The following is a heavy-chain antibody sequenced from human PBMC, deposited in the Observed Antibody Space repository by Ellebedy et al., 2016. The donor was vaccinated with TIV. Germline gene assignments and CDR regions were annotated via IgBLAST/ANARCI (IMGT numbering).Heavy chain of an antibody. CDR2: ISSSGNYI. CDR3: AREGFAFEAFDI. D-gene: IGHD3-3*01. J-gene: IGHJ3*02. Sequence: GGSLRLXXAASGFTFSSYIMHWVRQAPGKGLEWVSSISSSGNYIYYADSLKARFTISRDNAKDSLFLHMNSLGAEDTALYYCAREGFAFEAFDIWGQGTMVTVSS. V-gene: IGHV3-21*06. CDR1: GFTFSSYI.